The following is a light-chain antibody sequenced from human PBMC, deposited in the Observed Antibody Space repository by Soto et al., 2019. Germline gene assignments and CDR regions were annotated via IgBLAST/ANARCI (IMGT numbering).Light chain of an antibody. J-gene: IGKJ4*01. CDR2: LVY. Sequence: DIVMTQSPLSLPVTPGEPASISCRSSQNILHNEGYTYLDWYLQKPGQSPQLLIYLVYNRASGVPDRFSGSGAGTDFTLKISRVEAEDVGVYYCMQSLQTSFTFGGGTKVEI. CDR1: QNILHNEGYTY. CDR3: MQSLQTSFT. V-gene: IGKV2-28*01.